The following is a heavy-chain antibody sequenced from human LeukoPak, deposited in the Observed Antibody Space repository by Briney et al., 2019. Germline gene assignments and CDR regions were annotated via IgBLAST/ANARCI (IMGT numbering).Heavy chain of an antibody. CDR2: MNPNSGNT. CDR1: GYTFTSYD. D-gene: IGHD2-21*02. J-gene: IGHJ4*02. V-gene: IGHV1-8*01. Sequence: ASVKVSCKASGYTFTSYDINWVRQATGQGLEWMGWMNPNSGNTGYAQKFQGRVTMTRNTSISTAYMELSSLRPEDTAVYYCALLVVTAIERDYWGQGTLVTASS. CDR3: ALLVVTAIERDY.